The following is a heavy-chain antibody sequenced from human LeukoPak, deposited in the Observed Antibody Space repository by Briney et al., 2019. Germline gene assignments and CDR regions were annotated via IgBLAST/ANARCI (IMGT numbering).Heavy chain of an antibody. D-gene: IGHD6-6*01. CDR2: IGTAGDT. V-gene: IGHV3-13*01. CDR3: ARALASSSGPYYYYGMDV. J-gene: IGHJ6*02. CDR1: GFTFSSYD. Sequence: GGSLRLSCAASGFTFSSYDMHWVRQATGKGLEWVSAIGTAGDTYYPGSVKGRFTISRENAKNSLYLQMNSLRARDTAVYYCARALASSSGPYYYYGMDVWGQGTTVTVSS.